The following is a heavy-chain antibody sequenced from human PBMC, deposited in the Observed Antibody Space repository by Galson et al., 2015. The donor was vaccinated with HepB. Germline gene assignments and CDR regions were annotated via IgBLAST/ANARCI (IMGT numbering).Heavy chain of an antibody. D-gene: IGHD3-22*01. CDR3: ARLSLTYYYGNSGYHDWYSDL. Sequence: QSGAEVKKPGESLRISCKGSGSSFTNYWINWVRQMPGKGLEWMGRIDPSDSYTSYSPSFQGHVTISADKSISTAYLQWSSLKASDTAMYYCARLSLTYYYGNSGYHDWYSDLWGRGTLVTVSS. J-gene: IGHJ2*01. CDR1: GSSFTNYW. CDR2: IDPSDSYT. V-gene: IGHV5-10-1*01.